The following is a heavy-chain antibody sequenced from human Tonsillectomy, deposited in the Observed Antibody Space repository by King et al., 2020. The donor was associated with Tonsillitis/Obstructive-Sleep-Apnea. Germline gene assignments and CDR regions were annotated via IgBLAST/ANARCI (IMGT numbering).Heavy chain of an antibody. Sequence: VQLVESGGDLVKPGRSLRLSCTASGFTFGDYAMSWVRQAPGKGLEWVSFIRSEAYGGTTEYAASVKGRFTISRDDYNSIAYLQMDSLKTEDTAVYYCTTIDTARFDSWGQGTLVTVSS. CDR3: TTIDTARFDS. V-gene: IGHV3-49*04. J-gene: IGHJ4*02. D-gene: IGHD5-18*01. CDR2: IRSEAYGGTT. CDR1: GFTFGDYA.